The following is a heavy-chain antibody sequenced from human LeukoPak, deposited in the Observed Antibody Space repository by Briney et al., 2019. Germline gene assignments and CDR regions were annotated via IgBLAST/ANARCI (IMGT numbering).Heavy chain of an antibody. V-gene: IGHV3-64*01. D-gene: IGHD6-13*01. J-gene: IGHJ6*03. Sequence: GGSLRLSCAASGFTFSSYAMHWVRQAPGKGLEYVSAISSNGGSTYYANSVKGRFTISRDNSKNTLYLQMGSLRAEDMAVYYCARAQLSSSWYSHYYYYMDVWGKGTTATISS. CDR3: ARAQLSSSWYSHYYYYMDV. CDR2: ISSNGGST. CDR1: GFTFSSYA.